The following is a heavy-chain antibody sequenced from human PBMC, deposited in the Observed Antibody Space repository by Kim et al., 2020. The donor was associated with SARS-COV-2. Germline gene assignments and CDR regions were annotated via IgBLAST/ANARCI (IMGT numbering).Heavy chain of an antibody. CDR2: IYYSGST. Sequence: SETLSLTCTVSGGSINNYYWSWIRQPPGKGLEWIGYIYYSGSTNYNPSLKSRVTISVDTSKNQFSLKLSSVTAVDTAVYYCARSLSSGAVAGFDYWGQGT. J-gene: IGHJ4*02. CDR1: GGSINNYY. D-gene: IGHD6-19*01. V-gene: IGHV4-59*01. CDR3: ARSLSSGAVAGFDY.